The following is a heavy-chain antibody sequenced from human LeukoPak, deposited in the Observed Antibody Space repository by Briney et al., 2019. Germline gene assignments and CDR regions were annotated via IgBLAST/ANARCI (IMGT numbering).Heavy chain of an antibody. V-gene: IGHV3-49*04. Sequence: GGSLRLSCTASGFTFGDYAVSWVRQAPGKGLEWVGFIRSKAYGGTTEYAASVKGRFTISRDDSKSIAYLQLNSLKTEDTAVYYCARFVPYFDYWGQGTLVTVSS. J-gene: IGHJ4*02. CDR3: ARFVPYFDY. CDR1: GFTFGDYA. D-gene: IGHD3-10*01. CDR2: IRSKAYGGTT.